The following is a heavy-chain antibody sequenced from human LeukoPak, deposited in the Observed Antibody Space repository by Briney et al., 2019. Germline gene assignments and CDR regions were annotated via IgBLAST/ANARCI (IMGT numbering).Heavy chain of an antibody. J-gene: IGHJ4*02. D-gene: IGHD5-18*01. CDR3: ARHQRYSYGYQGY. CDR2: IKQDGREK. Sequence: GGSLRLACAASGFTFSSEWMSWVRQARGKGREWVANIKQDGREKYYVDSVKRRFTISRHNAKNSLYLQMNSLRAEDTAVYYCARHQRYSYGYQGYRGQGTLVTVSS. V-gene: IGHV3-7*01. CDR1: GFTFSSEW.